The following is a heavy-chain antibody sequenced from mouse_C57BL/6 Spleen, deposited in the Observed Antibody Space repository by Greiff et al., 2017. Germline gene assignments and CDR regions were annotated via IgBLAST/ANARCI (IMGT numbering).Heavy chain of an antibody. V-gene: IGHV1-69*01. CDR2: IDPSDSYT. J-gene: IGHJ2*01. CDR1: GYTFTSYW. D-gene: IGHD3-3*01. Sequence: VQLQQPGAELVMPGASVKLSCKASGYTFTSYWMHRVKQRPGQGLEWIGEIDPSDSYTNYNQKFKGKSTLTVDKSSSTAYMQLSSLTSEDSAVYYCARSPGGTALDYWGQGTTLTVSS. CDR3: ARSPGGTALDY.